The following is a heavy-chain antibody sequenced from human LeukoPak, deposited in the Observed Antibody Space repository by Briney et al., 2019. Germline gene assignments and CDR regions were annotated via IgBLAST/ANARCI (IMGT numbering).Heavy chain of an antibody. CDR3: AHRRGVGATYAFDT. J-gene: IGHJ3*02. CDR2: IYWNDDK. D-gene: IGHD1-26*01. V-gene: IGHV2-5*01. Sequence: SGPTLVKPTQTLTLTCAFSGFLLTTSGVGVAWIRQPPGKALEWLALIYWNDDKRYRPSLKSRLTITKDTSKNQVVLTMTNMDPVDTATYYRAHRRGVGATYAFDTWGQGTMVTVSS. CDR1: GFLLTTSGVG.